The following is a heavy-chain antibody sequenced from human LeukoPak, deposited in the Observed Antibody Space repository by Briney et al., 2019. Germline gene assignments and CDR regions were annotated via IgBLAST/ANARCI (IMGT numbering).Heavy chain of an antibody. Sequence: GTSVKVSCKASGFTFTSSAMQWVRQARGQRLEWIGWIVVGSGNTNYAQKFQGRVTMTRDTSTSTVYMELSSLRSEDTAVYYCARGNVDTAMAVHFDYWGQGTLVTVSS. CDR3: ARGNVDTAMAVHFDY. CDR1: GFTFTSSA. V-gene: IGHV1-58*02. J-gene: IGHJ4*02. D-gene: IGHD5-18*01. CDR2: IVVGSGNT.